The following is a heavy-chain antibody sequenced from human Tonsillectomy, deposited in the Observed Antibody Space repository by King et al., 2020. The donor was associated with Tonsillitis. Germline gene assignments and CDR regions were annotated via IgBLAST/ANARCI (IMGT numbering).Heavy chain of an antibody. CDR3: ARSGVYSYGVFDY. Sequence: VQLQESGPGLVKPSETLSLTCAVSGHSISTYYWSWIRQPPGKGLEWIGYIYYNGDTNYNPSLKSRVTISVDTSRNHFSLNLRSATAADTALYYCARSGVYSYGVFDYWGQGTLVTVSS. V-gene: IGHV4-59*01. CDR1: GHSISTYY. J-gene: IGHJ4*02. D-gene: IGHD5-18*01. CDR2: IYYNGDT.